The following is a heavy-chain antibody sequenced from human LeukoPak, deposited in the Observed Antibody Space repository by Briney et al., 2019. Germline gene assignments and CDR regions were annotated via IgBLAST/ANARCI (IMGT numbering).Heavy chain of an antibody. CDR3: AKDTSHGYYDSSGYYQKYYYYGMDV. D-gene: IGHD3-22*01. V-gene: IGHV3-30*18. CDR1: GFTFSSSW. J-gene: IGHJ6*02. CDR2: ISYDGSNK. Sequence: PGGSLRLSCVASGFTFSSSWMSWVRQAPGKGLEWVAVISYDGSNKYYADSVKGRFTISRDNSKNTLYLQMNSLRAEDTAVYYCAKDTSHGYYDSSGYYQKYYYYGMDVWGQGTTVTVSS.